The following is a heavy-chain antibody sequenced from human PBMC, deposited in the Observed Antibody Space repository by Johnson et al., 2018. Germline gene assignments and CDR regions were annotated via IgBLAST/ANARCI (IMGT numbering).Heavy chain of an antibody. Sequence: VQLVQSGGGLVKPGGSXRLSCAASGFTFSNAWMNWVRQAPGKGLEWVGRIKSKTDGGTTDYAAPVTGRFTISRDDSKKTLYLQMNSLKTEDTAVYYCTKAPSSSWYPFYYSYYYMDVWGKGTTVTVSS. D-gene: IGHD6-13*01. J-gene: IGHJ6*03. CDR2: IKSKTDGGTT. CDR3: TKAPSSSWYPFYYSYYYMDV. CDR1: GFTFSNAW. V-gene: IGHV3-15*07.